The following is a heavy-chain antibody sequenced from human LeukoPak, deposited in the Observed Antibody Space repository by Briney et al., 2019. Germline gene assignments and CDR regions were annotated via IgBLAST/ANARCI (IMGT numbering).Heavy chain of an antibody. D-gene: IGHD3-22*01. J-gene: IGHJ4*02. CDR1: GGSISSSSYY. Sequence: SETLSLTCTVSGGSISSSSYYWGWIRQPPGKGLEWIGSIYYSGSTYYNPSLKSRVTISVDTPKNQFSLKLSSVTAADTAVYYCAREGRTYYYDSSGYYDYWGQGTLVTVSS. CDR2: IYYSGST. CDR3: AREGRTYYYDSSGYYDY. V-gene: IGHV4-39*07.